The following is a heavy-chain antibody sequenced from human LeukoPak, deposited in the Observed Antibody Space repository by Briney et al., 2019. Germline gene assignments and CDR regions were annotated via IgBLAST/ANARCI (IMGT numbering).Heavy chain of an antibody. V-gene: IGHV3-74*03. CDR3: ARDFDMGITPGDDFDF. Sequence: PGGSLRLSCAASGFSFSKYWMHWVRHTPGEGLVWVARIKEDGTYSMYADSVKGRFTISRDNARNTVFLQMSSLRAEDTAVYYCARDFDMGITPGDDFDFWGQGTLVTVSS. CDR1: GFSFSKYW. D-gene: IGHD3-9*01. CDR2: IKEDGTYS. J-gene: IGHJ4*02.